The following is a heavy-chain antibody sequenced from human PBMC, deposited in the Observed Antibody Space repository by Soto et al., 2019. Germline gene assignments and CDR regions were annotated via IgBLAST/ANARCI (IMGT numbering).Heavy chain of an antibody. CDR1: GFTFSSYA. J-gene: IGHJ4*02. Sequence: PGGALRLSCAASGFTFSSYAMSWVRQAPGKGLEWVSAISGSGGSTYYADSVKGRFTISRDNSKNTLYLQMNSLRAEDTAVYYCAKVVTMIVVVTWFDYWGQGTLVTVSS. CDR2: ISGSGGST. D-gene: IGHD3-22*01. CDR3: AKVVTMIVVVTWFDY. V-gene: IGHV3-23*01.